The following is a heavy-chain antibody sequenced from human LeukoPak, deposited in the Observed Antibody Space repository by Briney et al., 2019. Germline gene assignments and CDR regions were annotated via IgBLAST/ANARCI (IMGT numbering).Heavy chain of an antibody. V-gene: IGHV3-74*01. CDR1: GFTFSSYW. J-gene: IGHJ6*02. CDR2: INSDGSST. D-gene: IGHD6-19*01. CDR3: ARVGAVAGAGDYYYYYGMDV. Sequence: GGSLRLSCAASGFTFSSYWMHWVRQAPGKGLVWVSRINSDGSSTSYADSVKGRFTISRDNAKNTLYLQMNSLRAEDTAVYCCARVGAVAGAGDYYYYYGMDVWGQGTTVTVSS.